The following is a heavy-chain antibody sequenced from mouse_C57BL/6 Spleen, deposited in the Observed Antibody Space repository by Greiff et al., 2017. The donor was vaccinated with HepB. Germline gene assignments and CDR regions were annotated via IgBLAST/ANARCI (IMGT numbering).Heavy chain of an antibody. CDR2: ILPGSGST. Sequence: QVQLQQSGAELMKPGASVKLSCKATGYTFTGYWIEWVKQRPGHGLEWIGEILPGSGSTNYNEKVKGKATFTADTAYTTAYMQLSSMTTEDSAIYYCARLTTVVATDWYFDVWGTGTTVTVSS. V-gene: IGHV1-9*01. CDR3: ARLTTVVATDWYFDV. CDR1: GYTFTGYW. D-gene: IGHD1-1*01. J-gene: IGHJ1*03.